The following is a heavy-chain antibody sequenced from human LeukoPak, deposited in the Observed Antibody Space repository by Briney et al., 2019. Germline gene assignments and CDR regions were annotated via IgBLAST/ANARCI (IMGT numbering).Heavy chain of an antibody. CDR1: GYTFTSYD. J-gene: IGHJ6*03. CDR3: ARSGYSYGLRYYYYYMDV. Sequence: ASVKFSCKASGYTFTSYDINWVQQATGQGLEWMGWMNPNSGNTGYAQKFQGRVTMTRNTSISTAYMELSSLRSEDTAVYYCARSGYSYGLRYYYYYMDVWGKGTTVTVSS. D-gene: IGHD5-18*01. CDR2: MNPNSGNT. V-gene: IGHV1-8*01.